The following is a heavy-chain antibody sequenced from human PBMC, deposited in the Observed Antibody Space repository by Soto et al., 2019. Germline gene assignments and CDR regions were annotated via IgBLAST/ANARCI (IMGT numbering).Heavy chain of an antibody. D-gene: IGHD2-15*01. CDR1: GFTFSTYV. CDR2: VSSGGGT. V-gene: IGHV3-23*01. Sequence: PGGSLRLSCAASGFTFSTYVMGWVRQAPGKGLEWVSVVSSGGGTHYADSVKGRFTVSRDNSKNTLSLQMNSLRADDTAVYYCAKRRGAGGHFDYWGQGALVTVS. J-gene: IGHJ4*02. CDR3: AKRRGAGGHFDY.